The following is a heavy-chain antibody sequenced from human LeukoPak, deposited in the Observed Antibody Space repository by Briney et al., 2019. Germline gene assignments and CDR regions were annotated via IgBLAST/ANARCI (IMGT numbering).Heavy chain of an antibody. CDR2: ISAYNGNT. Sequence: VASVKVSCKASGYTFTSYDINWVRQATGQGLEWMGWISAYNGNTNYAQKLQGRVTMTTDTSTSTAYMELRSLRSDDTAVYYCARASGFGGDTAMVILDYWGQGTLVTVSS. CDR1: GYTFTSYD. J-gene: IGHJ4*02. CDR3: ARASGFGGDTAMVILDY. V-gene: IGHV1-18*01. D-gene: IGHD5-18*01.